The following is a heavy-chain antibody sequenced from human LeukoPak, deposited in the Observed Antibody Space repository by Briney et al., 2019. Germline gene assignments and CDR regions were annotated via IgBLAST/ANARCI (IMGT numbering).Heavy chain of an antibody. Sequence: GGSLRLSCAASGFTFSSYAMSWVRQAPGKGLEWVSDINGSGGSTYYADSVKGRFTISRDNSKNTLYLQMNSLRAEDTAVYYCAKDARLDTTMVTLDYWGQGTLVTVSS. V-gene: IGHV3-23*01. CDR1: GFTFSSYA. J-gene: IGHJ4*02. CDR2: INGSGGST. CDR3: AKDARLDTTMVTLDY. D-gene: IGHD5-18*01.